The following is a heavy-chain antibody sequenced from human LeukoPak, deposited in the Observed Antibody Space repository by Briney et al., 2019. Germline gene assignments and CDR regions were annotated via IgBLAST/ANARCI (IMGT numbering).Heavy chain of an antibody. CDR2: ISGSGGST. CDR1: GFTVSSNY. V-gene: IGHV3-23*01. D-gene: IGHD5-12*01. J-gene: IGHJ4*02. Sequence: PGGSLRLSCAASGFTVSSNYMSWVRQAPGKGLEWVSAISGSGGSTYYADSVKGRFTISRDNSKNTLYLQMNSLRVEDTAVYYCARGMGGYGGYDYWGQGTLVTVSS. CDR3: ARGMGGYGGYDY.